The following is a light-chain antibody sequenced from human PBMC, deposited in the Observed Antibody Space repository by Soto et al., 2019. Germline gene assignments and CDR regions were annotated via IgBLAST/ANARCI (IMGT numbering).Light chain of an antibody. V-gene: IGKV3-20*01. CDR3: QQYGTSPKYT. Sequence: EIVLTQSPGTLSLSPGERATLSCRASQSVRSSYLAWYQQKPGQAPRLLIYGASSRATGIPDRFSGSRSGTDFTLTINRLEPEDFAVYYCQQYGTSPKYTFGQGTKLEIK. CDR2: GAS. J-gene: IGKJ2*01. CDR1: QSVRSSY.